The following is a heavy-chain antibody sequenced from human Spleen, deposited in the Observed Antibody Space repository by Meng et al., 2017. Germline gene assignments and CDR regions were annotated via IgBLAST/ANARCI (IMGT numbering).Heavy chain of an antibody. J-gene: IGHJ5*02. D-gene: IGHD1-26*01. Sequence: GESLKISCAASGFTFSNYEMNWVRQAPGKGLEWVSYITSSGSTIYYADSVKGRFTISRDNAKNSLYLQMNSLRAEDTAVYYCARSVGIVGATTWFDPWGQGTLVTVSS. CDR3: ARSVGIVGATTWFDP. CDR1: GFTFSNYE. CDR2: ITSSGSTI. V-gene: IGHV3-48*03.